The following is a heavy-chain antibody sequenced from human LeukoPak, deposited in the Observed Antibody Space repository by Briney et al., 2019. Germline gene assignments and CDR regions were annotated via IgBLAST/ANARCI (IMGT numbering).Heavy chain of an antibody. Sequence: GASVKVSCKASGGTFISYTISWVRQAPGHGLEWMGRIIPILGIANYAQKFQGRVTITADKSTSTAYMELSSLRSEDTAVYYCASHLLGGSRSTSRLRAFDIWGQGTMVTVSS. V-gene: IGHV1-69*02. CDR3: ASHLLGGSRSTSRLRAFDI. CDR1: GGTFISYT. J-gene: IGHJ3*02. D-gene: IGHD2-2*01. CDR2: IIPILGIA.